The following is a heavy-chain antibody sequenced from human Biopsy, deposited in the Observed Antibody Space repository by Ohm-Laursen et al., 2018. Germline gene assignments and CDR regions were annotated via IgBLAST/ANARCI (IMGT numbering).Heavy chain of an antibody. CDR3: ARTPILIVSAGLVYRHRRHLQGMDV. D-gene: IGHD6-13*01. V-gene: IGHV2-70*04. Sequence: PTQTLTLTFSFSGFSLSARGMRVSWIRQAPGKALEWLARVDWDDYKEYRASLQTKLSISKDTSNDQVVLTVNNVDPADTATYYCARTPILIVSAGLVYRHRRHLQGMDVWGQGIAVTVS. J-gene: IGHJ6*02. CDR2: VDWDDYK. CDR1: GFSLSARGMR.